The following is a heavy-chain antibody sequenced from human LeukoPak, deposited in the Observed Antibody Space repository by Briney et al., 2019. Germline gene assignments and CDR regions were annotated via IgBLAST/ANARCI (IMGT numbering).Heavy chain of an antibody. CDR1: GYTFTGYY. V-gene: IGHV1-2*02. CDR2: INPNSGGT. J-gene: IGHJ5*02. Sequence: GASVKVSCKASGYTFTGYYMHWVRQAPGQGLEWMGWINPNSGGTNYAQKFQGRVTMTRDTSISTAYMELSRLRSDDTAVYYCARAPGYSSSWYSGGKKTNWFDPWGQGTLVTVSS. CDR3: ARAPGYSSSWYSGGKKTNWFDP. D-gene: IGHD6-13*01.